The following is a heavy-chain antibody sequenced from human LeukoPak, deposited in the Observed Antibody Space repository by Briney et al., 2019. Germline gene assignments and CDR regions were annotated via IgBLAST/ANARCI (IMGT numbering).Heavy chain of an antibody. J-gene: IGHJ6*02. V-gene: IGHV1-58*01. D-gene: IGHD2-2*01. CDR2: IVVGSGNT. CDR1: GFTFTSSA. CDR3: AAETQDIVVVPAALDV. Sequence: SVKVSCKASGFTFTSSAVQRVRQARGQRLGWIGWIVVGSGNTNYAQKFQERVTITRDMSTSTAYMELSSLRSEDTAVYYCAAETQDIVVVPAALDVWGQGTTVTVSS.